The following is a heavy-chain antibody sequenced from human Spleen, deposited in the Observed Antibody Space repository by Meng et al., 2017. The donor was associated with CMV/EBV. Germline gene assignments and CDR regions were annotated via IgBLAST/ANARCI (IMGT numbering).Heavy chain of an antibody. V-gene: IGHV4-59*01. D-gene: IGHD2-2*01. J-gene: IGHJ5*02. CDR1: GGSISGYF. CDR3: ARAGYCSRTSCTLGDASWFDP. Sequence: GSLRLSCTASGGSISGYFWSWIRQPPGKGLEWIGYVYYSGTTNYNPSLQSRVTISVDTSKNQFSLKLTSVTAADTAVYYCARAGYCSRTSCTLGDASWFDPWGQGTLVTVSS. CDR2: VYYSGTT.